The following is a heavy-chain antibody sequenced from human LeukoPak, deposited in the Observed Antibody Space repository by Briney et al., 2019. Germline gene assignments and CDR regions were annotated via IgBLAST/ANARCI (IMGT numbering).Heavy chain of an antibody. D-gene: IGHD4-17*01. CDR3: ARGDTVTTGETWFDP. J-gene: IGHJ5*02. Sequence: ASVKVSCKASGYTFTSYYMHWVRQAPGQGLEWMGIINPSGGSTSYAQKFQGRVTMTRDTSTSTVYMELSSLRSEDTAVYYCARGDTVTTGETWFDPWGQGTLVTVSS. CDR1: GYTFTSYY. V-gene: IGHV1-46*01. CDR2: INPSGGST.